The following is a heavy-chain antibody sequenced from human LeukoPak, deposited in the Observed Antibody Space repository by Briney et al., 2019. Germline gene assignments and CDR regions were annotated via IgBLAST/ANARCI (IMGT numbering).Heavy chain of an antibody. D-gene: IGHD2-2*02. J-gene: IGHJ4*02. CDR3: ARGLIVPSTIFDY. Sequence: SLTLSLTCAVSGDSISSGTYSWTWIRQPPGKGLEWIGFISHSGSTYYNPSLKSRVTMSVDRSENQFSLKLSSVTAADTAVYYCARGLIVPSTIFDYWGQGALVTVSS. V-gene: IGHV4-30-2*01. CDR1: GDSISSGTYS. CDR2: ISHSGST.